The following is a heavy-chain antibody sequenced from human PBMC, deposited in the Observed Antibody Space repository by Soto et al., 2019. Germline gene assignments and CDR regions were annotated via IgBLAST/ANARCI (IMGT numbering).Heavy chain of an antibody. CDR1: GGSISSYY. D-gene: IGHD6-19*01. CDR2: IYYSGRT. CDR3: ARTTGQWLDYSFDI. V-gene: IGHV4-59*01. J-gene: IGHJ3*02. Sequence: QVQLQESGPGLVKPSETLSLTCTVSGGSISSYYRSWIRQPPGKGLEWIGYIYYSGRTNYNPSLKSRVTISVDTSKNQFSLKLSSLTAADTAVYYCARTTGQWLDYSFDIWGQGTKVTVSS.